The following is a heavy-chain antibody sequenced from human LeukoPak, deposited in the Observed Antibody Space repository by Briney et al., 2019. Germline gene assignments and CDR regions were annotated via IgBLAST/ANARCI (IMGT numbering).Heavy chain of an antibody. V-gene: IGHV4-34*01. J-gene: IGHJ3*02. Sequence: PSETLSLTCAGYGGSFSGYYWSWIRQPPGKGLEWIGEINHSGSTNYNPSLKSRVTISVDTSKNQFSLKLSSVTAADTAVYYCARGRVAVAGWSNVAFDIWGQGTMVTVSS. CDR1: GGSFSGYY. CDR2: INHSGST. D-gene: IGHD6-19*01. CDR3: ARGRVAVAGWSNVAFDI.